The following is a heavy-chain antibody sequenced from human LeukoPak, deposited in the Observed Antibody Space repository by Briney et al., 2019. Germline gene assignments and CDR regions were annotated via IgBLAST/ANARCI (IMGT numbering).Heavy chain of an antibody. CDR3: AKIRWSPYDFDF. Sequence: GGSLRLSCAASGFSFSSYAMSWVRQAPGKGLEWVATIRSSGGSTYYADSVKGRFTISRDNSKDTLYVQINSLRVEDTAVYYCAKIRWSPYDFDFWGQGTLVTVSS. CDR1: GFSFSSYA. CDR2: IRSSGGST. V-gene: IGHV3-23*01. D-gene: IGHD4-23*01. J-gene: IGHJ4*02.